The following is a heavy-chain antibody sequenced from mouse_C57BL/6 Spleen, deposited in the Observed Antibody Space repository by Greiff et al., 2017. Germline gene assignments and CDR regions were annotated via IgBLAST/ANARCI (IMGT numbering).Heavy chain of an antibody. CDR3: ARNSATVVARDYFDY. Sequence: QVQLKQSGPGLVAPSQSLSITCTVSGFSLTSYAISWVRQPPGKGLEWLGVIWTGGGTNYNSALKSRLSISKDNSKSQVFLKMNSLHTDDTASYYCARNSATVVARDYFDYWGQGTTLTVSS. V-gene: IGHV2-9-1*01. CDR1: GFSLTSYA. CDR2: IWTGGGT. D-gene: IGHD1-1*01. J-gene: IGHJ2*01.